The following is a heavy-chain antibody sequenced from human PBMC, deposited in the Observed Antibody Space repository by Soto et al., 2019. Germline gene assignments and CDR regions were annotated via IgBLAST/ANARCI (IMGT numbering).Heavy chain of an antibody. V-gene: IGHV5-51*01. CDR2: IYPYDSDT. CDR1: GYSFSNYW. D-gene: IGHD3-22*01. Sequence: GESLKISCKGSGYSFSNYWIAWVRQMPGKGLEYMGIIYPYDSDTKYSPSFQGQVTISADTSLNTAYLQWSSLKASDTAMYYCARLGIGTDDSDSSGYYWLFDYWGQGTLVTVSS. J-gene: IGHJ4*02. CDR3: ARLGIGTDDSDSSGYYWLFDY.